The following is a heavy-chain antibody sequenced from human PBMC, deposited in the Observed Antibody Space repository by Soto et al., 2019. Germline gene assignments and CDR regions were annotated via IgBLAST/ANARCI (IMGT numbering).Heavy chain of an antibody. CDR3: TTPPYNGDRSYWYFDL. J-gene: IGHJ2*01. Sequence: EVQLVESGGGLVKPGGSLRLSCAASGFTFSNAWMSWVRQAPGKGLEWVGRIKSKTDGGTTDYAAPVKGRFTISRDDSKNTLYLQMNSLKTGDTGINYCTTPPYNGDRSYWYFDLWGRGTLVAVSS. CDR2: IKSKTDGGTT. CDR1: GFTFSNAW. V-gene: IGHV3-15*01. D-gene: IGHD4-17*01.